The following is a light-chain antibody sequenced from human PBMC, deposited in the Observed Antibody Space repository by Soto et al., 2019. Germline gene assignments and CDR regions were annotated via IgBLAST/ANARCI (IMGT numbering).Light chain of an antibody. CDR2: KAS. V-gene: IGKV1-5*03. J-gene: IGKJ1*01. CDR1: QTINSW. CDR3: QQYRTYWT. Sequence: DIQMSQSPSTLSASVVDRVTITCRASQTINSWLAWYQQKPGKAPKLLIYKASSLESGVPSRFSGSGSVTEFTLTISSLQPDDFATYYCQQYRTYWTFGQGTKVEIK.